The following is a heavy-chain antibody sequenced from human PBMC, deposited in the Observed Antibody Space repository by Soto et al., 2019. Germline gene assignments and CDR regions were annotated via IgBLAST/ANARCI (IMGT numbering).Heavy chain of an antibody. CDR3: ARITNWNYALDAFDI. D-gene: IGHD1-7*01. V-gene: IGHV1-69*13. Sequence: AASVKVSCKASGGTFSSYAISWVRRAPGQGLEWMGGIIPIFGTANYAQKFQGRVTITADESTSTAYMELSSLRSEDTAVYYCARITNWNYALDAFDIWGQGTMVTVSS. CDR2: IIPIFGTA. J-gene: IGHJ3*02. CDR1: GGTFSSYA.